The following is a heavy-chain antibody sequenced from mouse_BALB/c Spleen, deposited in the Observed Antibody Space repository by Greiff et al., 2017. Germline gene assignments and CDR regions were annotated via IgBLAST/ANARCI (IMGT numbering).Heavy chain of an antibody. D-gene: IGHD2-10*02. CDR2: INPNNGGT. Sequence: VQLQQSGPELVKPGASVKIPCKASGYTFTDYNMDWVKQSHGKSLEWIGDINPNNGGTIYNQKFKGKATLTVDKSSSTAYMELRSLTSEDTAVYYCARREYGNYVSFAYWGQGTLVTVSA. J-gene: IGHJ3*01. V-gene: IGHV1-18*01. CDR3: ARREYGNYVSFAY. CDR1: GYTFTDYN.